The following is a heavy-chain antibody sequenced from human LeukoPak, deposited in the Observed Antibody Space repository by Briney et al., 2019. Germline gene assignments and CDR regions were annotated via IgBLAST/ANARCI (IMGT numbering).Heavy chain of an antibody. CDR3: AKGGNGGLHFDY. V-gene: IGHV3-23*01. D-gene: IGHD4-23*01. J-gene: IGHJ4*02. CDR2: ISGSGGST. Sequence: PGGSLRLSCTASGFTFGDYVMSWVRQAPGKGLEWVSAISGSGGSTYYADSVKGRFTISRDNSKNTLYLQMNSLRAEDTAVYYCAKGGNGGLHFDYRGQGTLVTVSS. CDR1: GFTFGDYV.